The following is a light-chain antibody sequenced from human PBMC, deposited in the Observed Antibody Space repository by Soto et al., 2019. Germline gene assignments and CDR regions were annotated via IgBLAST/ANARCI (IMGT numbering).Light chain of an antibody. J-gene: IGLJ2*01. CDR3: QVWDNSIVV. V-gene: IGLV3-9*01. CDR1: NIGSKN. CDR2: TNS. Sequence: SYELTQPLSVSVALGQTARITCGRNNIGSKNVHWYQQKPGQAPALVIYTNSNRPSGISERFSGSNSGNTATLTISRVQVGDEADYYCQVWDNSIVVFGGGTKLTVL.